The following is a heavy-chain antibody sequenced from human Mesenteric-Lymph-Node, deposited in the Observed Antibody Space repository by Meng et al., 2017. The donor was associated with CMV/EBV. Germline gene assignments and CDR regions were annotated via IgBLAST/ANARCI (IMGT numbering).Heavy chain of an antibody. CDR1: GGTFSSYA. V-gene: IGHV1-69*05. Sequence: SVKVSCKASGGTFSSYAIRWVRQAPGQGLEWMGGIIPIFGTPNYAQNFQGRVTITTDESTNTAYMELSSLRSEDAAVYYCAGGRSGYCSGGSCYSSYYYYYGMDVWGQGTTVTVSS. CDR2: IIPIFGTP. CDR3: AGGRSGYCSGGSCYSSYYYYYGMDV. J-gene: IGHJ6*02. D-gene: IGHD2-15*01.